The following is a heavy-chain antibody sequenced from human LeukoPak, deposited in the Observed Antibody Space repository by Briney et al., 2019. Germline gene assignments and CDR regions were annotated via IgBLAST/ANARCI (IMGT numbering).Heavy chain of an antibody. CDR2: ISSSSSYI. D-gene: IGHD6-13*01. J-gene: IGHJ4*02. CDR3: ARGPGEVSIAAAGTIDY. V-gene: IGHV3-21*01. CDR1: GFTFSRYS. Sequence: GGTLRLSCAASGFTFSRYSMNWVRQAPGKGLGWVSSISSSSSYIYYADSVKGRFTISRDNAKNSLYLQMNSLRAEDTAVYYWARGPGEVSIAAAGTIDYWGQGTLVTVSS.